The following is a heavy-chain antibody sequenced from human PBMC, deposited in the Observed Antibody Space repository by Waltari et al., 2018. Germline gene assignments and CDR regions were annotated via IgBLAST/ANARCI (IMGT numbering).Heavy chain of an antibody. J-gene: IGHJ4*02. V-gene: IGHV4-59*01. CDR1: GGSISSYY. CDR3: ARGGPWFGQAGRTLFDY. CDR2: IYYSGST. Sequence: QVQLQESGPGLVKPSETLSLTCTVSGGSISSYYWSWIRQPPGKGLEWIGYIYYSGSTNYNPSLKSRVTISVDTSKNQFSLKLSSVTAADTAVYYCARGGPWFGQAGRTLFDYWGQGTLVTVSS. D-gene: IGHD6-6*01.